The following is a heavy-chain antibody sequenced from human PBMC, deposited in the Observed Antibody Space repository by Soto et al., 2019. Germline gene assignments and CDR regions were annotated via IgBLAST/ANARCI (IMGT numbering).Heavy chain of an antibody. Sequence: QVQLVQSGADVKKPGSSVKVSCQASGVTFSSETLGWVRQAPGQGLEWVGGLIPLFGTASYAQKFQGRVTITADESTTTGYMELSSLRSDDTSVYFCATELGENPASPFDAWGQGTLVTVAS. CDR1: GVTFSSET. V-gene: IGHV1-69*01. D-gene: IGHD3-10*01. CDR2: LIPLFGTA. J-gene: IGHJ4*02. CDR3: ATELGENPASPFDA.